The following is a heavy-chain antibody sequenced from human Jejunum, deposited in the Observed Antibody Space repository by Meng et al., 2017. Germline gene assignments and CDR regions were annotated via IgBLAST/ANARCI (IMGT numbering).Heavy chain of an antibody. D-gene: IGHD6-19*01. CDR3: ARKAVAVGTFDY. Sequence: QVHLQRSGPGLVRPSQNLSLTCAISGDSVSSNSAAWNWIRQSPSRGLEWLGRTYYRSKWSSDYAVSVRSRITINADTSKNQFSLQLNSVTPEDTAVYYCARKAVAVGTFDYWGQGTLVTVSS. J-gene: IGHJ4*02. CDR1: GDSVSSNSAA. V-gene: IGHV6-1*01. CDR2: TYYRSKWSS.